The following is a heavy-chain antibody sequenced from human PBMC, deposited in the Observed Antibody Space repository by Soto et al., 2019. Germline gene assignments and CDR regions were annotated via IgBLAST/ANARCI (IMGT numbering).Heavy chain of an antibody. D-gene: IGHD2-15*01. CDR2: ISSSSSYI. Sequence: EVQLVESGGGLVKPGGSLRLSCAASGFTFSSYSMNWVRQAPGKGLEWVSSISSSSSYIYYADSVKGRFTISRDNAKNSLYRQMNSLRAEDTAVYYCARDLMVEGGGYWGQGTLVTVSS. CDR3: ARDLMVEGGGY. V-gene: IGHV3-21*01. J-gene: IGHJ4*02. CDR1: GFTFSSYS.